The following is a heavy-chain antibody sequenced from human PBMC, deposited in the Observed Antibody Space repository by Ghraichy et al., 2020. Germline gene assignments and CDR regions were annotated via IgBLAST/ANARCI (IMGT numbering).Heavy chain of an antibody. V-gene: IGHV4-34*01. CDR3: ARERAGNYYGSGTSP. D-gene: IGHD3-10*01. J-gene: IGHJ5*02. CDR1: GGSFSGYY. CDR2: INHSGST. Sequence: SETLSLTCAVYGGSFSGYYWSWIRQPPGKGLEWIGEINHSGSTNYNPSLKSRVTISVDTSKNQFSLKLSSVTAADTAVYYCARERAGNYYGSGTSPWGQGTLVTVSS.